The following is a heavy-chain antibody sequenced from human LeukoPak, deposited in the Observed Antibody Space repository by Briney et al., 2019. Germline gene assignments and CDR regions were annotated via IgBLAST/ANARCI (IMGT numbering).Heavy chain of an antibody. CDR2: IYPGDSDT. D-gene: IGHD3-10*01. CDR1: GDTFTSYW. J-gene: IGHJ4*02. V-gene: IGHV5-51*01. CDR3: ARFPFGYGSYYFDY. Sequence: GESLQISCKGSGDTFTSYWIGWVRQMPGKGLEWMGIIYPGDSDTRYSPSFQGQVTISADKSISTAYLQWSSLKASDTAMYYCARFPFGYGSYYFDYWGQGTLVTVSS.